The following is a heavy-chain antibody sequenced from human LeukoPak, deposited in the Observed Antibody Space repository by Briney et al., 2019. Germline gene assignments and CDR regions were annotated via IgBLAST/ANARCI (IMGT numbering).Heavy chain of an antibody. D-gene: IGHD1-26*01. V-gene: IGHV3-7*01. CDR1: GFTFSSYW. CDR2: IKQEGSET. J-gene: IGHJ3*02. Sequence: PGGSLRLSCAASGFTFSSYWMSWVRQAPGKGLEWVANIKQEGSETYYVDSVKGRFTISRDNAKNSLYLQMNSLRAEDTAIYYCARAVGTTSGAFDIWGQGTMVTVSS. CDR3: ARAVGTTSGAFDI.